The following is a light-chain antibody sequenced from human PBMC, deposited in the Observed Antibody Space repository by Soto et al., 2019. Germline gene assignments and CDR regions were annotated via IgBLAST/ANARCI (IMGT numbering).Light chain of an antibody. Sequence: DIVMTQSPDSLAVSLGARATVNCKSSQSVLYSSNEMNSLSWYQKKPGQPPKVLIYWASARASGVPDRFSGSVSGTDFTLTISSLQAEDVALYYCHQYYSAPWTFGQGTRVEVK. CDR1: QSVLYSSNEMNS. J-gene: IGKJ1*01. CDR2: WAS. V-gene: IGKV4-1*01. CDR3: HQYYSAPWT.